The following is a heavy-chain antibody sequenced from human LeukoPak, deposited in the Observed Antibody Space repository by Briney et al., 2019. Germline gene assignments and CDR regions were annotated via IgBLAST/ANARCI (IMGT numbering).Heavy chain of an antibody. V-gene: IGHV4-59*01. D-gene: IGHD1-14*01. Sequence: PSETLSLTCTVSDGSISSYYWSWIRQAPGGGLEWIGYVYASGVTNYNPSFKSRVTISVEKSKNQFSLKLNSMTAADTAVYYCARDNQRWFDPWGQGTLVTVSS. CDR3: ARDNQRWFDP. CDR1: DGSISSYY. J-gene: IGHJ5*02. CDR2: VYASGVT.